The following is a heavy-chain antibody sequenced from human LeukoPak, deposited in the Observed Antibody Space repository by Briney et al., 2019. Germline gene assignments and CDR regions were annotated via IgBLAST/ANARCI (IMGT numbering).Heavy chain of an antibody. J-gene: IGHJ6*03. CDR2: ISGSGGST. CDR1: GFTFSSYA. Sequence: PGGSLRLSCAASGFTFSSYAMSWVRQAPGKGLEWVSAISGSGGSTYYEDSVKGRFTISRDNSKNTLYLQMNSLRAEDTAVYYCAKSGSSTTLPYYYMDVWGKGTTVTVSS. D-gene: IGHD6-6*01. CDR3: AKSGSSTTLPYYYMDV. V-gene: IGHV3-23*02.